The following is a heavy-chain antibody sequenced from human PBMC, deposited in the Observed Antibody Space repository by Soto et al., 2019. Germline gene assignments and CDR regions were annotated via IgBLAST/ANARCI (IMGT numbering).Heavy chain of an antibody. CDR2: IKQDGSEE. Sequence: GGSLRLSCAASGFTFNSYWMSWVRQAPGKGLEWVANIKQDGSEEYYVDSVKGRFTISRDNAKNSLYLQMNTLRAEDTALYYCARGGYYYDTSGPFVYWGQGALVTVSS. J-gene: IGHJ4*02. V-gene: IGHV3-7*05. D-gene: IGHD3-22*01. CDR3: ARGGYYYDTSGPFVY. CDR1: GFTFNSYW.